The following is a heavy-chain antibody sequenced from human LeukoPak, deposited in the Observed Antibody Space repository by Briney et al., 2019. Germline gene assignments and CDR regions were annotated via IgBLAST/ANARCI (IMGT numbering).Heavy chain of an antibody. V-gene: IGHV1-69*05. CDR3: AGGQAHYYMDV. CDR2: IIPIFGTA. J-gene: IGHJ6*03. CDR1: GGTFSSYA. Sequence: ASVKVSCKASGGTFSSYAISWVRQAPGQGLEWMGGIIPIFGTANYAQKFQGRVTITTDESTSTAHMELSSLRSEDTAVYYCAGGQAHYYMDVWGKGTTVTVSS.